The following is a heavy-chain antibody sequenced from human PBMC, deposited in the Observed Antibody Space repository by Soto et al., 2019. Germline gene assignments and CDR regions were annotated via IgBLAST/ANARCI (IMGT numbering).Heavy chain of an antibody. CDR2: INPASGST. V-gene: IGHV1-46*01. J-gene: IGHJ5*02. Sequence: QVQLVQSGAEVKKPGASVKLSCRTSGYTFTHYYIHWVRQAPGQGLEWLGIINPASGSTNYAQESQGRVTLTMDTSTTTVYMELSGLRAEDTAIFYCARDLAAGDRWGQGTLVTVSS. D-gene: IGHD6-13*01. CDR1: GYTFTHYY. CDR3: ARDLAAGDR.